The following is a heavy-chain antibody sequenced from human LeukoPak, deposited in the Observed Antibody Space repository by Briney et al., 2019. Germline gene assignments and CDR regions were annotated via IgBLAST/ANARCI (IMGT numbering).Heavy chain of an antibody. CDR3: ARVLGPLNKRGIADTTPGY. J-gene: IGHJ4*02. V-gene: IGHV1-18*01. Sequence: GSSVKVSCKASGGTFSSYGISWVRQAPGQGLEWMGWISAYNGNTNYAQKLQGRVTMTTDTSTSTAYMELRSLRSDDTAVYYCARVLGPLNKRGIADTTPGYWGQGTLVTVSS. D-gene: IGHD6-13*01. CDR1: GGTFSSYG. CDR2: ISAYNGNT.